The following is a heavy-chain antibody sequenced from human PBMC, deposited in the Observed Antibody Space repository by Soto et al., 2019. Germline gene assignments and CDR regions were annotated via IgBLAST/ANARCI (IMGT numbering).Heavy chain of an antibody. D-gene: IGHD3-22*01. CDR1: GATFSSYA. J-gene: IGHJ6*02. Sequence: QVQLWRSGAEGKRPGSSWRVSGKAPGATFSSYAISWVRQAPGQGLEGMGGIIPIFGTANSAQKFQGRVTITADESTSTAYMELSSLRSEDTAVYYCARGRVVVVNYYYGMDVWGQGTTVTVSS. CDR2: IIPIFGTA. V-gene: IGHV1-69*01. CDR3: ARGRVVVVNYYYGMDV.